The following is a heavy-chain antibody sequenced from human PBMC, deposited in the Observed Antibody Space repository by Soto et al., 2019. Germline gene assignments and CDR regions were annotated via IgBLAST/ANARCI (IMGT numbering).Heavy chain of an antibody. CDR1: GFTFSSYS. V-gene: IGHV3-48*02. CDR2: ISSSSSTI. CDR3: AIDRSYYDSSGSFDI. J-gene: IGHJ3*02. D-gene: IGHD3-22*01. Sequence: GGSLRLSCAASGFTFSSYSMNWVRQAPGKGLEWVSYISSSSSTIYYADSVKGRFTIPRDNAKNSLYLQMNSLRDEDTAVYYFAIDRSYYDSSGSFDIWGQGTRVTVSS.